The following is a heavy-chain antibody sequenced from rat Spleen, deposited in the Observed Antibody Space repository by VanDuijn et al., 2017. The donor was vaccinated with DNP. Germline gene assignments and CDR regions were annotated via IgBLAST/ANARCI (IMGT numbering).Heavy chain of an antibody. CDR1: GFTFSDYY. J-gene: IGHJ2*01. Sequence: EVQLVDSGGGLVQPGGSLKLSCAASGFTFSDYYMAWVRQAPTKGLEWVATIIYDGSRTYYRESVQGRFTVSRDNAKSTLYLQMNRLRSEEPATYYCARQSAIYYYGYVPTYFDYWGQGVMVTVSS. D-gene: IGHD1-12*01. V-gene: IGHV5-22*01. CDR2: IIYDGSRT. CDR3: ARQSAIYYYGYVPTYFDY.